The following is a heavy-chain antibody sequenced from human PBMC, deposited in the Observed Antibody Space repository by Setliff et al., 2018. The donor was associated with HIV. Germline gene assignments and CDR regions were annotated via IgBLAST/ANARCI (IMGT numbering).Heavy chain of an antibody. CDR1: GGSLNSYY. J-gene: IGHJ6*03. V-gene: IGHV4-4*07. D-gene: IGHD5-18*01. CDR2: IFINGQT. CDR3: ARERRWLQDYYYYIDV. Sequence: NPSETLSLTCSVSGGSLNSYYWSWIRQSGGQELEWIGRIFINGQTNYNPSLKSRLTMSVDKSKNQFSLRLKSVTAADSAVYYCARERRWLQDYYYYIDVWGNGTTVTVSS.